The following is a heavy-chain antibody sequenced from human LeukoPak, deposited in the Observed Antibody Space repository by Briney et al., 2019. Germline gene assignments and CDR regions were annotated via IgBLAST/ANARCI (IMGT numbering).Heavy chain of an antibody. CDR1: GGSISSSGCY. V-gene: IGHV4-39*01. CDR2: IYYSGST. CDR3: ATISSSWTEYFRH. J-gene: IGHJ1*01. D-gene: IGHD6-13*01. Sequence: PSETLSLTCTVSGGSISSSGCYWGWIRQPPGKGLEWIGAIYYSGSTYYNPSLKSRVAISADTSKHQLSLRLSSVTAADTAVYYCATISSSWTEYFRHRGQGTLVTVSS.